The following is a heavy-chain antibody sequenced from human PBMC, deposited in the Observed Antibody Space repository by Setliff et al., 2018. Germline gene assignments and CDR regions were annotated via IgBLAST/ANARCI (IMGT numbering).Heavy chain of an antibody. D-gene: IGHD3-10*01. CDR2: IYYSGTA. CDR1: GDSISSRSYQ. J-gene: IGHJ4*02. Sequence: NPSETLSLTCTVSGDSISSRSYQWGWIRQPPGKGLEWIGSIYYSGTAYYNPSLKSRVTISVDTSKNQFSPQLTSVTATDTAVYYCARHQFVGGYYGSVTYRHFDYWGQGTLVTVSS. CDR3: ARHQFVGGYYGSVTYRHFDY. V-gene: IGHV4-39*01.